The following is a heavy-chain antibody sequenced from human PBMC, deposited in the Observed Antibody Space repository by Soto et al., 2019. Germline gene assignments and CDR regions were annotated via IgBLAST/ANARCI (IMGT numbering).Heavy chain of an antibody. CDR1: GFTFSSYW. Sequence: GGSLRLSCAASGFTFSSYWMSWVRQAPGKGLEWVANIKQDGSGKYYVDSVKGRFTISRDNAKNSLYLQMNSLRAEDTAVYYCASWDDFWSGYSGDAFDIWGQGTMVTVSS. CDR2: IKQDGSGK. V-gene: IGHV3-7*03. CDR3: ASWDDFWSGYSGDAFDI. J-gene: IGHJ3*02. D-gene: IGHD3-3*01.